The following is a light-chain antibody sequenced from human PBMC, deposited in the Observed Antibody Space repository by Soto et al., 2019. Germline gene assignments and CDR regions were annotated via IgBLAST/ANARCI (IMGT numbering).Light chain of an antibody. CDR1: ESVRSSY. CDR3: QQYGSSPQT. J-gene: IGKJ1*01. Sequence: EIVLTQSPGTLSLSPGERATLSCRASESVRSSYLAWYQQKPGQAHRLLMYGASSRATSIPDRFSGSGSGTDFTLTITRLEPEDLVVYYCQQYGSSPQTFGQGTKVEI. CDR2: GAS. V-gene: IGKV3-20*01.